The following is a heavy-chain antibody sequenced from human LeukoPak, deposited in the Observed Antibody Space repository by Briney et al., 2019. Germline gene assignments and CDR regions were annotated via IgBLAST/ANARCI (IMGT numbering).Heavy chain of an antibody. V-gene: IGHV3-7*03. J-gene: IGHJ4*02. CDR2: IKEDGSER. CDR1: AFIFSGHW. D-gene: IGHD3-22*01. Sequence: GGSLRLSCEGSAFIFSGHWMNWVRQTPGKGLEWVASIKEDGSERQYVDSVKGRFSIFRDNTKGSLFLQLNSLRAEDTAVYYCAKSYYYDSSGQYYFDHWGQGTLVTVSS. CDR3: AKSYYYDSSGQYYFDH.